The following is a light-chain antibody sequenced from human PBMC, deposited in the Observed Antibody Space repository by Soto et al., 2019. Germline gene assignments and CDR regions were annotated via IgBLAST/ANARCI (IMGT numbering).Light chain of an antibody. V-gene: IGLV9-49*01. CDR2: AGTGGIVG. J-gene: IGLJ1*01. CDR1: SGYSNYK. Sequence: QLVLTQPPSASASLGASVTLTCTLSSGYSNYKVDWYQQRPGKGPRFVMRAGTGGIVGSKGDGIPDRFSVLGSGLNRYLTIKNIQEEDESDYHCGADHGSGSNFVYVFGTGTKVTVL. CDR3: GADHGSGSNFVYV.